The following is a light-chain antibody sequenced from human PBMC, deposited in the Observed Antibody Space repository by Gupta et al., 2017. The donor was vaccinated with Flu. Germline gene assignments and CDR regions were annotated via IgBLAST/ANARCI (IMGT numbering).Light chain of an antibody. J-gene: IGKJ1*01. CDR2: KAS. V-gene: IGKV1-5*03. CDR3: QHLGA. Sequence: SASGGDRVTITCRASQSVSGWLAWYQQKPGQAPKLLIYKASSLKSGVPSRFSGSGSGTEFTLTISGLQPDDFASYYCQHLGAFGQGTKVEIK. CDR1: QSVSGW.